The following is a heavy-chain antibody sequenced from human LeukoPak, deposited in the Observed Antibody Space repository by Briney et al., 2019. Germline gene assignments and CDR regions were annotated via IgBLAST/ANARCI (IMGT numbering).Heavy chain of an antibody. CDR2: INPNSGGT. Sequence: ASVKVSCKASGYTFSGYYMHWVRQAPGQGLEWMGWINPNSGGTNYAQKFQGWVTMTRDTSISTAYMELSRLRSDDTAVYYCAISSGYYGSGIFFGGPFVYWSQGTLVTVSS. V-gene: IGHV1-2*04. CDR1: GYTFSGYY. J-gene: IGHJ4*02. D-gene: IGHD3-10*01. CDR3: AISSGYYGSGIFFGGPFVY.